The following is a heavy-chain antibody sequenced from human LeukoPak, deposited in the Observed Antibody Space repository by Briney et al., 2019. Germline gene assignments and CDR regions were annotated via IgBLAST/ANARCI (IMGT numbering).Heavy chain of an antibody. V-gene: IGHV1-69*13. CDR2: IIPIFGTA. CDR1: GGTFSSYA. CDR3: ARDVIFGVVYGDAGYYYGMDV. D-gene: IGHD3-3*01. Sequence: SVKVSCKASGGTFSSYAISWVRQAPGQGLEWMGGIIPIFGTANYAQKFQGRVTITADESTSTAYMELSSLRSEDTAVYYCARDVIFGVVYGDAGYYYGMDVWGQGATVTVSS. J-gene: IGHJ6*02.